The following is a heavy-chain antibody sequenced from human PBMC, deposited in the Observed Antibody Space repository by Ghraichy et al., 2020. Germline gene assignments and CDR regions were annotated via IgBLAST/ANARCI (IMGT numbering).Heavy chain of an antibody. V-gene: IGHV4-61*01. CDR3: ARDAGNPAYYYYYGMDV. CDR2: IYYSGST. Sequence: SETLSLTCTVSGGSVSSGSYYWSWIRQPPGKGLEWIGYIYYSGSTNYNPSLKSRVTISVDTSKNQFSLKLSSVTAADTAVYYCARDAGNPAYYYYYGMDVWGQGTTVTVSS. CDR1: GGSVSSGSYY. J-gene: IGHJ6*02.